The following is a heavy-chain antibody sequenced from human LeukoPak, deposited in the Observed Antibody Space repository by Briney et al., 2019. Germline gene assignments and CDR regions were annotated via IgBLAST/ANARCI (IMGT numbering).Heavy chain of an antibody. V-gene: IGHV4-59*01. CDR2: IYYSGST. CDR3: ARAPGYYYMDV. D-gene: IGHD3-10*01. J-gene: IGHJ6*03. Sequence: SGTLSLTCTVSGGSISSYYWSWIRQPPGKGLEWIGYIYYSGSTNYNPSLKSRVTISVDTSKNQFSLKLSSVTAADTAVYYCARAPGYYYMDVWGKGTTVTISS. CDR1: GGSISSYY.